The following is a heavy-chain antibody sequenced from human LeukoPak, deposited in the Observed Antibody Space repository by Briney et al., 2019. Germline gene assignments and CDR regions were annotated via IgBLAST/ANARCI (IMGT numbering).Heavy chain of an antibody. CDR1: GGSISSGGYY. CDR3: ARDRGGASFDY. CDR2: IYYSGST. V-gene: IGHV4-31*03. J-gene: IGHJ4*02. Sequence: PSQTLSLTCTVSGGSISSGGYYWSWTRQHPGKGLEWIGYIYYSGSTYYNPSLKSRVTISVDTSKNQFSLKLSSVTAADTAVYYCARDRGGASFDYWGQGTLVTVSS. D-gene: IGHD3-16*01.